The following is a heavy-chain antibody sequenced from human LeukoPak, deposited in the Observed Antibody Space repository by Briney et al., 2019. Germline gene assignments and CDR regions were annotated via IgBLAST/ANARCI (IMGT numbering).Heavy chain of an antibody. J-gene: IGHJ3*02. CDR3: AKAPPIAAGGGAFDI. D-gene: IGHD6-13*01. Sequence: GGSLRLSCAASGFTFSSYGMHWVRQAPGKGLEWVAVISYDGSNKYYADSVKGRFTISRDNSKNTLYLQMNSLRAEDTAVYYCAKAPPIAAGGGAFDIWGQGTMVTVSS. CDR1: GFTFSSYG. CDR2: ISYDGSNK. V-gene: IGHV3-30*18.